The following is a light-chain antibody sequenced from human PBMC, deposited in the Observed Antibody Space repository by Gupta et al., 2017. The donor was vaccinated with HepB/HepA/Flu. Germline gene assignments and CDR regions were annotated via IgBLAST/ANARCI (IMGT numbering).Light chain of an antibody. CDR1: QSISSF. Sequence: EIVLTQSPGTLSLSPGARATLSCRASQSISSFLAWYQQTPGQAPRLLIYGASNRATGIPARFSGSGSGTDFTLTISNLEPEDFAVYYCQQRYNWPLTFGGGTKVEIK. CDR3: QQRYNWPLT. CDR2: GAS. V-gene: IGKV3-11*01. J-gene: IGKJ4*01.